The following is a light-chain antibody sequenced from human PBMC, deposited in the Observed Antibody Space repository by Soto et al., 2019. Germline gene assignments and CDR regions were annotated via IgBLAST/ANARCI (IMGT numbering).Light chain of an antibody. CDR3: QQSYGTPLT. CDR1: QDIIGY. J-gene: IGKJ4*01. Sequence: DIQMTQFPSSLSASVGDRVTITYRASQDIIGYLHWYQQIAGSAPKLLISSASDLQSGVPSRFSGSGSGTDFTLTISSLQPEDFATYYCQQSYGTPLTFGGGTKVDMK. V-gene: IGKV1-39*01. CDR2: SAS.